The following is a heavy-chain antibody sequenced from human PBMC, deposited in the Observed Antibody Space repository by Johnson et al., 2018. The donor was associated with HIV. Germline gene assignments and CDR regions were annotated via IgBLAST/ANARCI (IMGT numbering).Heavy chain of an antibody. J-gene: IGHJ3*02. Sequence: VQLVESGGGLIQPGGSLRLSCAASGFTLSSCFMDWVRQAPGKGLEYVAGISPNGDSTYYADSVKGRFTISRDNSKNTLYLQLGRLRGEDMAVYYCARRQYCSTWQVAFDIWGQGTMVTVSS. V-gene: IGHV3-64*07. CDR3: ARRQYCSTWQVAFDI. D-gene: IGHD6-13*01. CDR2: ISPNGDST. CDR1: GFTLSSCF.